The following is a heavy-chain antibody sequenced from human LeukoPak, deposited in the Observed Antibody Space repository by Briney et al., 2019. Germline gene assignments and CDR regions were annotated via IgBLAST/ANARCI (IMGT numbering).Heavy chain of an antibody. CDR2: LSGSADRT. Sequence: GGSLRLSCAASGFTFRSYAMNWVRQSPGKGLEWVSVLSGSADRTYYADSVKGRFTISRDNSKDTLYLQLNSLRAEDTAVYYCARSPTTVVTYFDLWGRGTLVTVSS. CDR3: ARSPTTVVTYFDL. D-gene: IGHD4-23*01. J-gene: IGHJ4*02. CDR1: GFTFRSYA. V-gene: IGHV3-23*01.